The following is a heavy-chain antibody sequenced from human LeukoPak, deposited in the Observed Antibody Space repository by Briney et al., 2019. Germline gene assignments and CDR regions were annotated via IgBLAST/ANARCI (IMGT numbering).Heavy chain of an antibody. CDR3: ARSVYDFWSGYYGI. Sequence: PSETLSLTCTVSGGSISSGGYYWSWIRQPPGKGLEWIGYIYHSGSTYYNPSLKSRVTISVDTSKNQFSLKLSSVTAADTAVYYCARSVYDFWSGYYGIWGQGTLVTVSS. J-gene: IGHJ4*02. V-gene: IGHV4-30-2*02. D-gene: IGHD3-3*01. CDR2: IYHSGST. CDR1: GGSISSGGYY.